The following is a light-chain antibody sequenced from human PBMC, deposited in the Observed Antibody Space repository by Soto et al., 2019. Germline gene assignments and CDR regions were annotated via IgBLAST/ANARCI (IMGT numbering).Light chain of an antibody. CDR1: QSVSSSY. J-gene: IGKJ4*01. Sequence: PGERVTLSCRASQSVSSSYLTWYQQKPGQAPRLLICGASTRATGIPARFSGSGSGTDFTLTISGLEPEDFAVYYCQQYGTSLFTFGGGTKVDIK. V-gene: IGKV3-20*01. CDR3: QQYGTSLFT. CDR2: GAS.